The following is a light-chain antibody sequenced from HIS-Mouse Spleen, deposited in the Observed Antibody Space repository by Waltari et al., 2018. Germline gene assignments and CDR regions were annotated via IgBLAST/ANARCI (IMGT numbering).Light chain of an antibody. J-gene: IGKJ3*01. CDR2: AAS. CDR3: QQYYSYPFT. CDR1: QGISRY. Sequence: AIRMTQSPSSLSASTGDRVTITCRASQGISRYLAWYQQKPGKAPKLLIYAASTLQSGVPSRCSGSGSGTDFTLTISCLQSEDFATYYCQQYYSYPFTFGPGTKVDIK. V-gene: IGKV1-8*01.